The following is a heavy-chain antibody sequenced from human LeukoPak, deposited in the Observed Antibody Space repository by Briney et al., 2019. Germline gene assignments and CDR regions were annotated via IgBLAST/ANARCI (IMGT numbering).Heavy chain of an antibody. J-gene: IGHJ4*02. V-gene: IGHV3-66*01. D-gene: IGHD5-12*01. Sequence: HTGGSLRLSCAASEFSVGSNYMTWVRQAPGKRLEWVSLIYSGGSTYYADSVKGRFTISRDNSKNTLYLQMNSLRAEDTAVYYCARGPSGYHSTGGQGTLVTVSS. CDR1: EFSVGSNY. CDR3: ARGPSGYHST. CDR2: IYSGGST.